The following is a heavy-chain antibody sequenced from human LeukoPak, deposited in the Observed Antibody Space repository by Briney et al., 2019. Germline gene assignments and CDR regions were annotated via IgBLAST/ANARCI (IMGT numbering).Heavy chain of an antibody. J-gene: IGHJ4*02. V-gene: IGHV4-59*01. CDR1: GGSFSGYY. CDR3: ARGLWFGEFPDY. D-gene: IGHD3-10*01. CDR2: IYYSGST. Sequence: PSETLSLTCAVYGGSFSGYYWSWIRQPPGKGLEWIGYIYYSGSTNYNPSLKSRVTISVDTSKNQFSLKLSSVTAADTAVYYCARGLWFGEFPDYWGQGTLVTVSS.